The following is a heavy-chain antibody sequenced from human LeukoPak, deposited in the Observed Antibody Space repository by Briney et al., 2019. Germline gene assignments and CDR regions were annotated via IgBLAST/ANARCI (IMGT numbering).Heavy chain of an antibody. D-gene: IGHD5-24*01. Sequence: PGGSLRLSCAASGFTFSSYGMHWVRQAPGKGLEWVAVIWYDGSNKYYADSVKGRFTISRDNSKNTLYLQMNSLRAEDTVVYYCARGGWPIDCWGQGSLVTASS. CDR1: GFTFSSYG. CDR3: ARGGWPIDC. CDR2: IWYDGSNK. V-gene: IGHV3-33*01. J-gene: IGHJ4*01.